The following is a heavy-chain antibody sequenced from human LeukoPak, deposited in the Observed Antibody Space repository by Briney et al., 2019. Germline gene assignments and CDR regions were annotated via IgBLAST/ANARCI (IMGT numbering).Heavy chain of an antibody. J-gene: IGHJ4*02. V-gene: IGHV3-30-3*01. CDR1: GFTFSSYA. Sequence: GGSLRLSCAASGFTFSSYAMPWVRQAPGKGLEWVAVISYDGSNKYYADSVKGRFTISRDNSKNTLYLQMNSLRAEDTAVYYCARDRFLPGTVAATALLDYWGQGTLVTVSS. CDR3: ARDRFLPGTVAATALLDY. D-gene: IGHD2-15*01. CDR2: ISYDGSNK.